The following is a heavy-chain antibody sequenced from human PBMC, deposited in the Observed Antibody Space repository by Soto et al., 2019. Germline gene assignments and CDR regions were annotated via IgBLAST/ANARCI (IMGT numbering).Heavy chain of an antibody. Sequence: SETLSLTCTVSGGSISSSIYYWGWIRQPPGKGLEWIGSIYYSGSTYYNPSLKSRVTISVDTSKNQFSLKLSSVTAADTAVYYCARERGTLWFGELFHNWFDPWGQGTLVTVSS. J-gene: IGHJ5*02. CDR3: ARERGTLWFGELFHNWFDP. D-gene: IGHD3-10*01. CDR1: GGSISSSIYY. V-gene: IGHV4-39*02. CDR2: IYYSGST.